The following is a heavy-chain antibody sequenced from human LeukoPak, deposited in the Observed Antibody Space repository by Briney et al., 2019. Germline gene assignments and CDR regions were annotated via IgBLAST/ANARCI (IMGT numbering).Heavy chain of an antibody. V-gene: IGHV3-72*01. J-gene: IGHJ4*02. CDR2: TRNKANRYTT. CDR1: GFTFSDHY. D-gene: IGHD1-26*01. CDR3: ARVDHSGSYSFDY. Sequence: GGSLRLSCAASGFTFSDHYMDWVRQAPGKGLEWVGRTRNKANRYTTEYAASVKGRFTISRDDSKTSLYLRMNSLKTEDTAVYYCARVDHSGSYSFDYWGQGTLVTVSS.